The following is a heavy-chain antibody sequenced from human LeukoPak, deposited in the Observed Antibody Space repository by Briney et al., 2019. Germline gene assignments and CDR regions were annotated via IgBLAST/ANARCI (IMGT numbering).Heavy chain of an antibody. CDR3: ARGPMDSSSDY. D-gene: IGHD6-13*01. CDR2: IHPSGST. Sequence: SETLSLTCTVSGDSISSYYWSWVRQPAGKGLEWIGRIHPSGSTNYNPSLKSRVTISVDTSKNQFSLKLSSVTAADTAVYYCARGPMDSSSDYWGQGTLVTVSS. V-gene: IGHV4-4*07. CDR1: GDSISSYY. J-gene: IGHJ4*02.